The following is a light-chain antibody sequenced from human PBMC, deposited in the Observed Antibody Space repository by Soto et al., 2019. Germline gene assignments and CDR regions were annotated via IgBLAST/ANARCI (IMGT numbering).Light chain of an antibody. J-gene: IGKJ4*01. Sequence: DIVMTQSPDSLAVSLVERATINCKSSQILLYTSNNKNYLSWFQQKPGQPPKLLIYWASTRESGVPDRFSGSGSGTDFTLTISSLQAEDVAFYYCQQYYTSPLTFGGGTKVDI. CDR1: QILLYTSNNKNY. V-gene: IGKV4-1*01. CDR3: QQYYTSPLT. CDR2: WAS.